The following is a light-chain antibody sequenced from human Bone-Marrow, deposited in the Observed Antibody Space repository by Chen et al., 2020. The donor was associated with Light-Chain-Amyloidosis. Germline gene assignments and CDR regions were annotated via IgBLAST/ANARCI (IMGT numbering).Light chain of an antibody. CDR3: QSADSSGTYEVI. Sequence: SYELTHPPSVSVSPGQTARITCSGDDLPTKYAYWYQQKPGQAPVLVIHRDTERRSGISERFSGSSSGTTATLTISGVQAEDEADYHCQSADSSGTYEVIFGGGTKLTVL. CDR2: RDT. V-gene: IGLV3-25*03. CDR1: DLPTKY. J-gene: IGLJ2*01.